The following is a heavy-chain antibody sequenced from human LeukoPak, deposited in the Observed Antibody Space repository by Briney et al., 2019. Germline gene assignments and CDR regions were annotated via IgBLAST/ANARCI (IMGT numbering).Heavy chain of an antibody. D-gene: IGHD3-3*01. J-gene: IGHJ4*02. CDR3: ARVTYDFWSATIDY. CDR1: GGSISSSNW. Sequence: SGTLSLTCAVSGGSISSSNWWSWVRQPPGEGLEWIGEIYHSGSTNYNPSLKSRVTISVDKSKNQFSLKLSSVTAADTAVYYCARVTYDFWSATIDYWGQGTLVTVSS. CDR2: IYHSGST. V-gene: IGHV4-4*02.